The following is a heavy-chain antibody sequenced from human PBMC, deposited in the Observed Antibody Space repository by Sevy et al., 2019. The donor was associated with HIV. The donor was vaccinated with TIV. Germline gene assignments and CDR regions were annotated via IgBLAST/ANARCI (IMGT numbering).Heavy chain of an antibody. CDR1: GFTFSSYD. V-gene: IGHV3-13*01. CDR3: ARGAYGRAFDI. CDR2: IGTAGYT. Sequence: GGSLRLSCAASGFTFSSYDMHWVRQATGKGLEWVSAIGTAGYTYYPGSVKGRFTISRENAKNSLYLQMNSLRAGDTAVYYCARGAYGRAFDIWGQGTMVTVSS. D-gene: IGHD2-21*01. J-gene: IGHJ3*02.